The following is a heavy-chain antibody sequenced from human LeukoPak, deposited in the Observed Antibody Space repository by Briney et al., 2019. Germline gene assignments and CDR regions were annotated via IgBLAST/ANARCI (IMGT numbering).Heavy chain of an antibody. V-gene: IGHV4-4*07. Sequence: RASETLSLTCTVSGGSISSYYWSWIRQPAGKGLEWIGRFYISGSTNYNPSLKSRVTMSVDSSKNQFSLKLSSVTAADTAVYYCARDPRGYGFIDYWGQGTLVTVSS. CDR1: GGSISSYY. CDR3: ARDPRGYGFIDY. CDR2: FYISGST. J-gene: IGHJ4*02. D-gene: IGHD5-18*01.